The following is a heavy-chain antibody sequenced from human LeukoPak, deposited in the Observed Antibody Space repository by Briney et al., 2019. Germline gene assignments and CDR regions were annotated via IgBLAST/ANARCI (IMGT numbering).Heavy chain of an antibody. CDR1: GGSISSYY. J-gene: IGHJ6*02. V-gene: IGHV4-59*01. CDR3: ARGRRLMDYYYYGMGV. CDR2: IYYSGST. D-gene: IGHD5-24*01. Sequence: SETLSLTCTVSGGSISSYYWSWIRQPPGKGLEWIGYIYYSGSTDYNPSLKSRVTISVDTSKNQFSLKLSSVTAADTAVYYCARGRRLMDYYYYGMGVWGQGTTVTVSS.